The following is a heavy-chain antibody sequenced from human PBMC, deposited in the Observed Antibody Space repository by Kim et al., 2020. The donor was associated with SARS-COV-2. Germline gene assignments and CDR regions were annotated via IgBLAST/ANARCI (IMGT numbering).Heavy chain of an antibody. J-gene: IGHJ6*02. CDR2: IKTDGSST. Sequence: GWSLRLSCAASGFTFSSSWMHWVRQPPGKGLVWVSHIKTDGSSTDYADSVKGRFTISRDNAKNTLYLQMNSPRAEDTAVYYCAKGRDGRLMDVWGQGTTVTVSS. V-gene: IGHV3-74*01. CDR1: GFTFSSSW. CDR3: AKGRDGRLMDV.